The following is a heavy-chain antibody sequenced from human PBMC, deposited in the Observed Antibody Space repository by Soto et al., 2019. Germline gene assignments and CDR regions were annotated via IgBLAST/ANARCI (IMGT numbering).Heavy chain of an antibody. CDR3: ARRYGYYFDY. CDR2: IYYSGST. CDR1: GGSISSGGYS. D-gene: IGHD3-9*01. Sequence: SETLSLTCTVSGGSISSGGYSWSWIRQPPGKGLEWIGYIYYSGSTNYNPSLKSRVTISVDTSKNQLSLKLSSVTAADTAVYYCARRYGYYFDYWGQGTLVTVSS. V-gene: IGHV4-61*08. J-gene: IGHJ4*02.